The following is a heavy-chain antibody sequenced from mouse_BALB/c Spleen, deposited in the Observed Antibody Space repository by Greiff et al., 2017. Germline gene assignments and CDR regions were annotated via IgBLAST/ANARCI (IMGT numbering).Heavy chain of an antibody. Sequence: QVQLKESGPGLVQPSQSLSITCTVSGFSLTSYGVHWVRQSPGKGLEWLGVIWSGGSTDYNAAFISRLSISKDNSKSQVFFKMNSLQANDTAIYYCARKVRGGLDAMDYWGQGTSVTVSS. J-gene: IGHJ4*01. CDR2: IWSGGST. D-gene: IGHD2-14*01. V-gene: IGHV2-2*02. CDR1: GFSLTSYG. CDR3: ARKVRGGLDAMDY.